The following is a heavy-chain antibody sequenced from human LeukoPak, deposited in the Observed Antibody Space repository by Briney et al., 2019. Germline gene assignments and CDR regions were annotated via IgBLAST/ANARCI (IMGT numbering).Heavy chain of an antibody. D-gene: IGHD2-15*01. CDR2: INPSSGGT. J-gene: IGHJ6*03. V-gene: IGHV1-2*02. Sequence: ASVKVSCTPSGYTFTGYYIQWVRQAPRQGLEWMGRINPSSGGTNYDQKFQGTVTMTSDTSISTAYMELSRLRPDDTAVYYCARGMVAATFYYYMDVWGKGTTVTVSS. CDR3: ARGMVAATFYYYMDV. CDR1: GYTFTGYY.